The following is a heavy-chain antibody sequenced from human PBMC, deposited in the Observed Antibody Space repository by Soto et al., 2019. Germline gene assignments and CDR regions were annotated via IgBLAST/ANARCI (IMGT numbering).Heavy chain of an antibody. CDR2: IIPIFATA. D-gene: IGHD4-17*01. V-gene: IGHV1-69*12. CDR1: GGTFSSYA. Sequence: QVQLVQSGAEVKKPGSSVKVSCKASGGTFSSYAISWVRQAPGQGLERMGGIIPIFATANYAQKFQGRVTITADESTSTAYMELSSLRSEDTAVYYCVREPTTVVTPYWYFDLWGRGTLVTVSS. J-gene: IGHJ2*01. CDR3: VREPTTVVTPYWYFDL.